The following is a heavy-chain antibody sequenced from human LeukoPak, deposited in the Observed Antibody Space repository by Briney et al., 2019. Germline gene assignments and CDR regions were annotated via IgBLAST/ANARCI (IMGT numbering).Heavy chain of an antibody. Sequence: PSETLSLTCAVYGGSFSGYYWSWIRQPPGKGLEWIGEINHSGSTNYNPSLKSRVTISVDTSKNQFSLKLSSVTAADTAVYYWARVGEYGSSTSCYQPRSFPRYNYYGMDGGGQGTTVTVS. CDR2: INHSGST. V-gene: IGHV4-34*01. CDR1: GGSFSGYY. CDR3: ARVGEYGSSTSCYQPRSFPRYNYYGMDG. D-gene: IGHD2-2*01. J-gene: IGHJ6*02.